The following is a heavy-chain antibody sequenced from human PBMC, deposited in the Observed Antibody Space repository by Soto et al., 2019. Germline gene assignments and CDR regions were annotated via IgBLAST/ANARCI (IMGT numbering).Heavy chain of an antibody. D-gene: IGHD3-10*01. CDR2: IFHDGTA. CDR3: ARLVYDTRLNYMYFDF. J-gene: IGHJ4*02. CDR1: GVSISSGNW. V-gene: IGHV4-4*02. Sequence: SETLSLTCAVSGVSISSGNWCTWVRQSPQRGLEYIGEIFHDGTANYYPSFERRVAISVDTSKNQFSLKLTSVTAADTAIYFCARLVYDTRLNYMYFDFWGQGTLVTVSS.